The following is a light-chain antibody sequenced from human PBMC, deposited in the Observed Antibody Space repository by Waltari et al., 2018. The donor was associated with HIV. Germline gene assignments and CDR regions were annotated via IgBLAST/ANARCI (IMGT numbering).Light chain of an antibody. J-gene: IGKJ1*01. Sequence: DIVMTQSPDSLVVSLGERATITCTSSQSVLYSSNNKNYLAWYQQKLGQPPKLLIYWAATRETGVPVRFSGSGSWTEVTLTISSLQAEDVAVYYCQQYYSTPLTFGQGTKVEIK. CDR3: QQYYSTPLT. V-gene: IGKV4-1*01. CDR2: WAA. CDR1: QSVLYSSNNKNY.